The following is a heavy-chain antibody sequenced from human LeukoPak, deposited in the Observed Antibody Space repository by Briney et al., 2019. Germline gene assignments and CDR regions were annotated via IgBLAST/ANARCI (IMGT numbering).Heavy chain of an antibody. CDR1: GYSINSGYY. V-gene: IGHV4-34*01. CDR2: INHSGST. J-gene: IGHJ4*02. Sequence: PSETLSLTCTVSGYSINSGYYWTWIRQPPGKGLEWIGEINHSGSTNYNPSLKSRVTISVDTSKNQFSLKLSSVTAADTAVYYCARRVFYYGSGTYYKLFATKFYFDYWGQGTLVTVSS. CDR3: ARRVFYYGSGTYYKLFATKFYFDY. D-gene: IGHD3-10*01.